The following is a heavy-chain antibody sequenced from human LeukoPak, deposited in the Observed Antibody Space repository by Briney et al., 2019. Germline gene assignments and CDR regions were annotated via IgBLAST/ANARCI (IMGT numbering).Heavy chain of an antibody. CDR2: IIPIFGTA. V-gene: IGHV1-69*13. D-gene: IGHD2-15*01. CDR1: GGTFSSYA. CDR3: AHLALYCSGGSCYSNYYYYGMDV. J-gene: IGHJ6*02. Sequence: SVKVSCKASGGTFSSYAISWARQAPGQGLEWMGGIIPIFGTANYAQKFQGRVTITADESTSTAYMELSSLRSEDTAVYYCAHLALYCSGGSCYSNYYYYGMDVWGQGTTVTVSS.